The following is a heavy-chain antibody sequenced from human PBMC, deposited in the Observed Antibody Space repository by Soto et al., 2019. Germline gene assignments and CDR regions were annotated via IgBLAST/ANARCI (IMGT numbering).Heavy chain of an antibody. J-gene: IGHJ4*02. V-gene: IGHV3-33*01. CDR1: GFTFSSYG. D-gene: IGHD2-15*01. CDR2: IWYDGSNK. CDR3: ARGADIVVVVAATLDY. Sequence: QVQLVESVGGVVQPGRSLRLSCAASGFTFSSYGMHWVRQAPGKGLEWVAVIWYDGSNKYYADSVKGRFTISRDNSKNTLYLQMNSLRAEDTAVYYCARGADIVVVVAATLDYWGQGTLVTVSS.